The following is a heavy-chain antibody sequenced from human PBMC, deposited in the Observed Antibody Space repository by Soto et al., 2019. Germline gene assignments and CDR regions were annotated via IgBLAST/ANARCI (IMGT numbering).Heavy chain of an antibody. D-gene: IGHD2-8*01. CDR2: IFYSGST. CDR1: GGSLSSSSW. J-gene: IGHJ4*02. V-gene: IGHV4-4*02. CDR3: VHHGGVPYYHDF. Sequence: LSLTCAVSGGSLSSSSWWSWVRQPPGKTLEWLGEIFYSGSTKYNPSLNSRVTISADQSKNDFSLRLSSVTAADAAVYYCVHHGGVPYYHDFWGQGMLVTVSS.